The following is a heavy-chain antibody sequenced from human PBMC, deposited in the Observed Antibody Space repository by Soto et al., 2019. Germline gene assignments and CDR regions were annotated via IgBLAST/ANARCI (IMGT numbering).Heavy chain of an antibody. CDR3: AREGLGQRYYGSGSHYKIPFDH. D-gene: IGHD3-10*01. J-gene: IGHJ5*01. CDR1: GFTFSTYS. CDR2: ISYDGSNK. V-gene: IGHV3-30*04. Sequence: QVQLVESGGGVVQPGRSLRLSCAASGFTFSTYSLHWVRQAPGKGLEWVAVISYDGSNKYNADSVKGRFTISRDNSKNTLVLQMNSLRPEDTAVYYCAREGLGQRYYGSGSHYKIPFDHWGQGTPVTVSS.